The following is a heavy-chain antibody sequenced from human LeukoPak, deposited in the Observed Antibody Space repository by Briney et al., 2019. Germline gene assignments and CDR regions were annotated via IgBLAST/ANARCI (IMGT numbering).Heavy chain of an antibody. J-gene: IGHJ4*02. CDR2: ISRRSSTI. CDR3: ARDRLTSGSYFFDY. D-gene: IGHD1-26*01. Sequence: GESLRLSCAASGFSFIKYSMNWVRQAPGKGLEWISYISRRSSTIYYADSVRGRFTISRDNAKNSMYLQMNSLRAEDTAVYYCARDRLTSGSYFFDYWGQGTLVTVSS. V-gene: IGHV3-48*01. CDR1: GFSFIKYS.